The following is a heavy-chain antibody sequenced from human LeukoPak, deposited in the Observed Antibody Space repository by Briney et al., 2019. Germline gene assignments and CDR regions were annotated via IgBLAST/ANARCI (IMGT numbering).Heavy chain of an antibody. J-gene: IGHJ3*02. D-gene: IGHD5-24*01. V-gene: IGHV5-51*07. CDR2: IYPDDSDT. Sequence: GESLKISCKGSGYSFTSYWIGWVHRMPGKGLEWMGIIYPDDSDTRYSPSLQGQVTISADKSISTAYLQWSSLKASDIAMYYCARGRDGYNYFDAFDIWGQGTMVTVSS. CDR1: GYSFTSYW. CDR3: ARGRDGYNYFDAFDI.